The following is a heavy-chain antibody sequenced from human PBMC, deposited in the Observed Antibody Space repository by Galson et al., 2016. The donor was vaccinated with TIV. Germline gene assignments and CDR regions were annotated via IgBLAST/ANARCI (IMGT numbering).Heavy chain of an antibody. D-gene: IGHD1-14*01. CDR1: GHTFTDYY. Sequence: SVKVSCKASGHTFTDYYMHWVRQAPGQGLEWMGWINPKTGGTNYAQKFQGRVTMTRDTSIRTAYMEVASLRSDDTAVFFCARDYPGQSGFDSWGQGTPVTVSS. J-gene: IGHJ4*02. CDR3: ARDYPGQSGFDS. CDR2: INPKTGGT. V-gene: IGHV1-2*02.